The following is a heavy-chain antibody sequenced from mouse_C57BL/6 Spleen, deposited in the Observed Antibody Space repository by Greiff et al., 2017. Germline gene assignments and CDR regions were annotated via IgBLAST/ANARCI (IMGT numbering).Heavy chain of an antibody. CDR1: GYTFTSYW. D-gene: IGHD1-1*01. CDR2: IDPSDSYT. V-gene: IGHV1-69*01. CDR3: ARGIPITTVVATGYFDY. Sequence: QVQLQQPGAELVMPGASVKLSCKASGYTFTSYWMHWVKQRPGQGLEWIGEIDPSDSYTNYNQKFKGKSTLTVDKSSSTAYMQLSSLTSEDSAVYYCARGIPITTVVATGYFDYWGQGTTLTVSS. J-gene: IGHJ2*01.